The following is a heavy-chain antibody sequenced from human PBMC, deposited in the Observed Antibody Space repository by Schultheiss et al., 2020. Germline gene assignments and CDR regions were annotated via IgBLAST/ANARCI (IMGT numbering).Heavy chain of an antibody. V-gene: IGHV3-30*02. D-gene: IGHD1-26*01. CDR1: GFTVSSNY. CDR2: IRYDGSNK. CDR3: ARDVVGATSDY. J-gene: IGHJ4*02. Sequence: GESLKISCAASGFTVSSNYMSWVRQAPGKGLEWVAFIRYDGSNKYYADSVKGRFTISRDNAKNSLYLQMNSLRAEDTAVYYCARDVVGATSDYWGQGTLVTVSS.